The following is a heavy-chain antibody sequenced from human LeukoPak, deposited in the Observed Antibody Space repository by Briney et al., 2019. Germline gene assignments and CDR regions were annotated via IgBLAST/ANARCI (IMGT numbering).Heavy chain of an antibody. CDR3: ARGPKSS. J-gene: IGHJ5*02. CDR2: ISGDGRDI. V-gene: IGHV3-21*01. CDR1: GFTFSSYS. Sequence: GGSLRLSCAASGFTFSSYSMNWVRQAPGKGLEWVSAISGDGRDIFYADAVKGRFTISRDNAKNTLYLQMNSLRAEDTAVYYCARGPKSSWGQGTLVTVSS.